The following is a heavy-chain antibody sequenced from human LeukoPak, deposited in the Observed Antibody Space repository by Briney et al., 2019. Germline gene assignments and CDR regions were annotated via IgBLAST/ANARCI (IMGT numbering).Heavy chain of an antibody. CDR3: ARVWDTSGSPVDY. V-gene: IGHV1-2*02. Sequence: GTVKVSCKTSGYSFTGYYIFWMRQAPGQGLEWMGWISPNSGVTNYPQSFQGRVTMTRDTSISTAYMEVNRLTSDDTAVYYCARVWDTSGSPVDYWGQGTLVTVSS. CDR2: ISPNSGVT. J-gene: IGHJ4*02. CDR1: GYSFTGYY. D-gene: IGHD3-22*01.